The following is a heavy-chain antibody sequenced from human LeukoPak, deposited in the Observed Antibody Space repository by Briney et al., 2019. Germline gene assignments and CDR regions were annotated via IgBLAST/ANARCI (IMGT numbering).Heavy chain of an antibody. J-gene: IGHJ6*03. CDR3: AKGKAAHYHSVTDEYYYYLDV. CDR2: ISYSGST. Sequence: SETLSLTCVVEGYYFSGFYWTWIRQAPGKGLEWIGEISYSGSTKYNPSLKSRVTIEVDTSKKQISLNLSSVTAADTAVYYCAKGKAAHYHSVTDEYYYYLDVRGKGTTVIVSS. D-gene: IGHD3-9*01. CDR1: GYYFSGFY. V-gene: IGHV4-34*01.